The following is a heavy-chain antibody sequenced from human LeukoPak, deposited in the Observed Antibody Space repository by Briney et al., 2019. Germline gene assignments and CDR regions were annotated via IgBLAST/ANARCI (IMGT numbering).Heavy chain of an antibody. CDR2: ISWNSGSI. CDR3: AKEETYSGSFDY. V-gene: IGHV3-9*01. CDR1: GFTFDDYA. Sequence: GGSLRLSCAASGFTFDDYAMHWVRQAPGKGLEWVSGISWNSGSIGYADSVKGRFTISRDNAKNSLYLQMNSLRAEDTAVYYCAKEETYSGSFDYWGQGTLVTVSS. J-gene: IGHJ4*02. D-gene: IGHD1-26*01.